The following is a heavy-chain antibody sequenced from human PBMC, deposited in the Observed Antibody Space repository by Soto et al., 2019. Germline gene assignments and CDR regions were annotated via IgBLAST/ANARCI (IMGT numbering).Heavy chain of an antibody. CDR3: ARDTGGYDSDYFDY. Sequence: PVGFLRLSCAASGVTFSSYAMHWVRQAPGKGLGWVAVIWYDGSNKYYADSVKGRFTISRDNSKNTLYLQMNSLRAEDTAVYYCARDTGGYDSDYFDYWGQGTLVTVSS. CDR1: GVTFSSYA. CDR2: IWYDGSNK. J-gene: IGHJ4*02. D-gene: IGHD5-12*01. V-gene: IGHV3-33*08.